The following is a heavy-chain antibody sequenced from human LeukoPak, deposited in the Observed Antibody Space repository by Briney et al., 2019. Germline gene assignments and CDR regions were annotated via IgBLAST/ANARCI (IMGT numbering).Heavy chain of an antibody. CDR1: GFTFISYG. CDR3: ARDHYDILTGYYHYYGMDV. Sequence: GGSLRLSCAASGFTFISYGMTWVRQAPGKGLEWVSSISSSSSYIYYADSVKGRFTISRDNAKNSLYLQMNSLRAEDTAVYYCARDHYDILTGYYHYYGMDVWGKGTTVTVSS. CDR2: ISSSSSYI. J-gene: IGHJ6*04. V-gene: IGHV3-21*01. D-gene: IGHD3-9*01.